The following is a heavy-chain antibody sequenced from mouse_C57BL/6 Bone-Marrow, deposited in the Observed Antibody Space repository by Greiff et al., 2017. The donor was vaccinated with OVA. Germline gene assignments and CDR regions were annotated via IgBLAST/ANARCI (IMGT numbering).Heavy chain of an antibody. V-gene: IGHV1-19*01. CDR3: ARGRRKRDWFAY. CDR2: INPYNGGT. J-gene: IGHJ3*01. CDR1: GYTFTSYT. Sequence: VQLQQSGPVLVKPGASVKMSCKASGYTFTSYTMHWVKQSHGKSLEWIGDINPYNGGTKYNQKFKGKATLTVDKSSSTAYMELNSLTSEDSAVYYCARGRRKRDWFAYWGQGTLVTVSA.